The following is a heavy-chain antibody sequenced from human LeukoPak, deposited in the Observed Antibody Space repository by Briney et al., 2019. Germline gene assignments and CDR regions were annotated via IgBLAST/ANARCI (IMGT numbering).Heavy chain of an antibody. CDR3: ARGPGHSFKY. D-gene: IGHD1-1*01. J-gene: IGHJ4*02. CDR2: INHSGST. V-gene: IGHV4-34*01. CDR1: GGSFSGYY. Sequence: PSETLSLTCVVYGGSFSGYYWSWIRQPPGKGLEWIGEINHSGSTNYNPSLKSRVTVSVDISADMSTTRVSLNLKSVTAADTAIYYCARGPGHSFKYWGQGTRVTVSS.